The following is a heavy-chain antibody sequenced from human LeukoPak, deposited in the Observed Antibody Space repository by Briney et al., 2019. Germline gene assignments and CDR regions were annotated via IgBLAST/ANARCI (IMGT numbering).Heavy chain of an antibody. D-gene: IGHD3-10*01. V-gene: IGHV3-23*01. CDR1: GFTFSTFW. Sequence: PGGSLRLSCAPSGFTFSTFWMTWVRQAPGKGLEWVSAISGSGGSTYYADSVKGRFTISRDNSKNTLYLQMNSLRAEDTAVYYCATQGVRYYGSGSYYIQDDAFDIWGQGTMVTVSS. CDR3: ATQGVRYYGSGSYYIQDDAFDI. CDR2: ISGSGGST. J-gene: IGHJ3*02.